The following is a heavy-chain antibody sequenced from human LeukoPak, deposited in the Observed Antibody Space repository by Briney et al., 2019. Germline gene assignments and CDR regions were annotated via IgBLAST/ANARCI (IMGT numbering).Heavy chain of an antibody. CDR3: ARDPDTTGTTSWFDP. J-gene: IGHJ5*02. CDR1: GYTFTSYY. D-gene: IGHD1-1*01. Sequence: ASVKVSCKASGYTFTSYYMHWVPQAPGQGLEWMGWINPNSGGTNYAQKFQGRVTMTRDTSISTAYMELSRLRSDDTAVYYCARDPDTTGTTSWFDPWGQGTLVTVSS. V-gene: IGHV1-2*02. CDR2: INPNSGGT.